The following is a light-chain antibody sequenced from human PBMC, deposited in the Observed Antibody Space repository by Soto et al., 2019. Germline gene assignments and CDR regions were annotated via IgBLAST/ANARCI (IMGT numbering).Light chain of an antibody. Sequence: QSALTQPASVSGSSGQSITISCTGTSGDIGSYNLVSWYQHHPGKAPQLMIYEVNKRPSGVSDRFSGSKSGNTASLTISGLQSEDETDYYCCSYAGSGTPFVFGTGTKVTVL. CDR2: EVN. J-gene: IGLJ1*01. CDR3: CSYAGSGTPFV. CDR1: SGDIGSYNL. V-gene: IGLV2-23*02.